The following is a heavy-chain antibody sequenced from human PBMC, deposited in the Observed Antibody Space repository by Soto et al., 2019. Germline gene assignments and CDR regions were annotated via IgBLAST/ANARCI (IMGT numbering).Heavy chain of an antibody. D-gene: IGHD1-26*01. CDR1: GYTFTSYG. CDR2: ISANNGNR. CDR3: ARDRGSYALDY. V-gene: IGHV1-18*01. Sequence: QVQLVQSGAEVKKPGASVKVSCKASGYTFTSYGISWVRQAPGQGLEWMGWISANNGNRNYAQKLQGRVTMTTDTPTSTSYMGLRRLRSADTAVYYCARDRGSYALDYWGQGTLVTVSS. J-gene: IGHJ4*02.